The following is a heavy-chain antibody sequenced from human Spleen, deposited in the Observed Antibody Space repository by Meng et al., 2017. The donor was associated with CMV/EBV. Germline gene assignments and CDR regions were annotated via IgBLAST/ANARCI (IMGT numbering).Heavy chain of an antibody. D-gene: IGHD2-15*01. V-gene: IGHV5-51*01. Sequence: CKTSGYTFTNYWIGWLRQVSGEGQEWMGILFPRDSDTRYSPSFQGQVTFSADKSINTAYLQWSSLRASDTAIYYCARKQNSAHTFDLWGRGTVVTVSS. CDR2: LFPRDSDT. J-gene: IGHJ3*01. CDR1: GYTFTNYW. CDR3: ARKQNSAHTFDL.